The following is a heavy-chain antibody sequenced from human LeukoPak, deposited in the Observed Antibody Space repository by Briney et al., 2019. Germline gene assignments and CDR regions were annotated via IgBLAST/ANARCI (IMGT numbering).Heavy chain of an antibody. J-gene: IGHJ4*02. CDR2: ISYDGSNK. Sequence: GGSLRLSCAASGFTFSSYAMHWVRQAPGKGLEWVAVISYDGSNKYYADSVKGRFTISRDNSKNTLYLQMNSLRAEDTAVYYCAKPPGATVTTLGDYWGQGTLVTVSS. CDR1: GFTFSSYA. V-gene: IGHV3-30-3*02. D-gene: IGHD4-17*01. CDR3: AKPPGATVTTLGDY.